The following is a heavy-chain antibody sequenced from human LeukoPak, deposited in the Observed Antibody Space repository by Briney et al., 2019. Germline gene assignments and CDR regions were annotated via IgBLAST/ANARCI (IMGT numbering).Heavy chain of an antibody. J-gene: IGHJ4*02. V-gene: IGHV3-53*01. CDR3: ARDSGVDAHIDY. D-gene: IGHD3-3*01. CDR1: GFTVSDSF. CDR2: IYVAGST. Sequence: GGSLRLSCAASGFTVSDSFMTWVRQAPGKGLEWVSVIYVAGSTYYADSVKGRFTISRDNAKNSLYLQMNSLRDEDTAVYYCARDSGVDAHIDYWGQGTPVTVSA.